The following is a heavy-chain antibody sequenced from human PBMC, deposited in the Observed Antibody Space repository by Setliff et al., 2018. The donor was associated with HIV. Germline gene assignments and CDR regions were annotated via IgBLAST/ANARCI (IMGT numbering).Heavy chain of an antibody. Sequence: QPGGSLRLSCAASGFTFSDFWMYWVRQAPGKGLEWVANISPEGNKKYYVGSVKGRFTSSRDNAKSSLFLQMSGLRPEDTAVYYCARDQSSSWFGFMDVWGKGTTVTVSS. CDR3: ARDQSSSWFGFMDV. CDR1: GFTFSDFW. J-gene: IGHJ6*03. V-gene: IGHV3-7*03. D-gene: IGHD6-13*01. CDR2: ISPEGNKK.